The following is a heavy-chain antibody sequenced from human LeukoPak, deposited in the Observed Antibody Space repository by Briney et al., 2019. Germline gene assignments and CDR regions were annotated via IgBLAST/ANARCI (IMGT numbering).Heavy chain of an antibody. J-gene: IGHJ5*02. V-gene: IGHV1-2*02. CDR1: GYTLTGYY. D-gene: IGHD1-26*01. CDR2: INPNSGGT. CDR3: ARRVGATGNWFDP. Sequence: ASVKVSCKASGYTLTGYYMHWVRQAPGQGLEWMGWINPNSGGTNYAQKFQGRVTMTRDTSISTAYMELSRLRSDDTAVYYCARRVGATGNWFDPWGQGTLVTVSS.